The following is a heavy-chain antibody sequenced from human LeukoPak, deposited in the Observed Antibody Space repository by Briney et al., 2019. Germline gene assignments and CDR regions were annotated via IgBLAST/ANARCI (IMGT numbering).Heavy chain of an antibody. D-gene: IGHD4-17*01. Sequence: GGSLRLSCTASGFTFGDYAMSWVRQAPGKGLEWVGFIRSKAYGGTTEYAASVKGRFTISRDDSKSIAYLQMNSLKTEDTAVYYCTRDFLNYGDYFVPFDPWGQGTLVTVSP. V-gene: IGHV3-49*04. CDR2: IRSKAYGGTT. CDR1: GFTFGDYA. CDR3: TRDFLNYGDYFVPFDP. J-gene: IGHJ5*02.